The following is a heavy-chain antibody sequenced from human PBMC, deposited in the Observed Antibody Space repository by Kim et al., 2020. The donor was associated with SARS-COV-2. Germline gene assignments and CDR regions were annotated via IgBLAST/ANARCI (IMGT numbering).Heavy chain of an antibody. J-gene: IGHJ4*02. CDR3: ARHRSSSWRD. Sequence: DTRYSPSFQGQVTISADKSISTAYLQWSSLKASDTAMYYCARHRSSSWRDWGQGTLVTVSS. CDR2: DT. V-gene: IGHV5-51*01. D-gene: IGHD6-13*01.